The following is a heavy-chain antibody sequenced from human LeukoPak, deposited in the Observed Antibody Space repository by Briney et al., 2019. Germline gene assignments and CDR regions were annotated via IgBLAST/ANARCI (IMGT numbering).Heavy chain of an antibody. D-gene: IGHD3-16*01. V-gene: IGHV4-34*01. CDR1: GGSFSGYY. J-gene: IGHJ4*02. CDR3: AREEAAGGLNC. CDR2: IYHRGRT. Sequence: WETLSLTCVVYGGSFSGYYWSWIRQPPGKGLEWIGEIYHRGRTYYNPSLKSQVTIPVDTSKNQSSLKLSSVTAADTAVYYCAREEAAGGLNCWGQGTLVTVSS.